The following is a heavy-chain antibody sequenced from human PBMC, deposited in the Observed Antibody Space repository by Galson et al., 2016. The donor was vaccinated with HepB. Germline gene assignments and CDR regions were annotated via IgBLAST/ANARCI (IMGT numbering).Heavy chain of an antibody. D-gene: IGHD3-10*01. J-gene: IGHJ4*02. Sequence: SLRLSCAASGFTFEDFAFHWVRQTPGKGLEWVSGINWSGDTIGYADSVKGRFTISRDNAKNSLYLQMSSLRAEDTALYYCAKSTGFDYGTGSYPYWGQGTLVTVST. V-gene: IGHV3-9*01. CDR2: INWSGDTI. CDR3: AKSTGFDYGTGSYPY. CDR1: GFTFEDFA.